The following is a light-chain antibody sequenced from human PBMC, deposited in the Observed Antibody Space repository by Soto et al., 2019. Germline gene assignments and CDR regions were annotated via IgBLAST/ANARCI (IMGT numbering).Light chain of an antibody. V-gene: IGKV3-15*01. Sequence: EIVMTQSPATLSVSPGERATLSCRASQSVSSNLAWYQQKPGHAPRLLIYGASTRATGIPARCSGSGSGTKVTLTISSLQSEDFAVYYYHQYNNWPPLTFGGGTKVEIK. J-gene: IGKJ4*01. CDR1: QSVSSN. CDR3: HQYNNWPPLT. CDR2: GAS.